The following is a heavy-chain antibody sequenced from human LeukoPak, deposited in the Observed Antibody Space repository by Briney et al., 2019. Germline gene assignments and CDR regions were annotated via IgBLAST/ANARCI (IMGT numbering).Heavy chain of an antibody. V-gene: IGHV3-53*01. D-gene: IGHD3-22*01. CDR3: ARGPYPRDSGGYYSRRGFDF. CDR2: IYSGGST. J-gene: IGHJ4*02. CDR1: EFSVGSNY. Sequence: PGGSLRLSCAASEFSVGSNYMTWVRQAPGKGLEWVSLIYSGGSTYYADSVKGRFTISRDNADNSLFLQMISLRDEDTAVYYCARGPYPRDSGGYYSRRGFDFWGQGDLVTVSS.